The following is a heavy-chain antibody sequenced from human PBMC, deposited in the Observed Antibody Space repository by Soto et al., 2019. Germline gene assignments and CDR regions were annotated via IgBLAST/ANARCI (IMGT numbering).Heavy chain of an antibody. CDR1: GGSITSYY. CDR3: ARLGGATRPLSAFDV. CDR2: IFYGGST. V-gene: IGHV4-59*01. Sequence: SETLSLTCSISGGSITSYYWSWIRHPPGKGLEWVGYIFYGGSTNYKSSLKGRATISGDTSKNQFSLKLTSVTDADTAVYYCARLGGATRPLSAFDVWGQGTMVTVSS. D-gene: IGHD6-6*01. J-gene: IGHJ3*01.